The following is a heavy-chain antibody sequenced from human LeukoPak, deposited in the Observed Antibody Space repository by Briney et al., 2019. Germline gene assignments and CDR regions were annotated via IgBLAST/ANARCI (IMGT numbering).Heavy chain of an antibody. J-gene: IGHJ4*02. CDR2: IPYDGSNK. D-gene: IGHD4-17*01. CDR3: ARAQTSTTVTRIFLYFDY. V-gene: IGHV3-30*04. Sequence: GGSLRLSCAASGFTFSTYAMHWVRQAPGKGLEWVAVIPYDGSNKYYADSVKGRFTISRENSKNRLYLQMNSLRAEDTAVYYCARAQTSTTVTRIFLYFDYWGQGTLVTVSS. CDR1: GFTFSTYA.